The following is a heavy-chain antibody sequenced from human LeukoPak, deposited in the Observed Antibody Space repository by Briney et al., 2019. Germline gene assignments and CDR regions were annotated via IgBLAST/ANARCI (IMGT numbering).Heavy chain of an antibody. CDR2: IIPNFGTA. D-gene: IGHD3-22*01. CDR3: ARDARSGWLFSLGDRFDY. Sequence: SVKVSCKASGCTFSSYAISWVRQAPGQGLEWMGGIIPNFGTANYAQKFQGRGTITADKSTSTAYMELSSLRSEDTAVYYCARDARSGWLFSLGDRFDYWDQGTLVTVSS. J-gene: IGHJ4*02. V-gene: IGHV1-69*06. CDR1: GCTFSSYA.